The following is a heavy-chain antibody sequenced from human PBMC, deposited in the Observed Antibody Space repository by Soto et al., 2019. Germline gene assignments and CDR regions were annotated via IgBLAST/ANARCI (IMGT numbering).Heavy chain of an antibody. D-gene: IGHD2-15*01. Sequence: QVQLVQPGAEVKKPGASVKVSCKASGYIFTAYSMHWVRQPHGQGLEWMGVVNPSGGSTNYAQKFQGRITMTRDTSTSTVYMDLSSLTSEDTAVYYCAREENCSDGICYSEYFQRWGQGTLVTVAS. J-gene: IGHJ1*01. CDR3: AREENCSDGICYSEYFQR. CDR2: VNPSGGST. CDR1: GYIFTAYS. V-gene: IGHV1-46*01.